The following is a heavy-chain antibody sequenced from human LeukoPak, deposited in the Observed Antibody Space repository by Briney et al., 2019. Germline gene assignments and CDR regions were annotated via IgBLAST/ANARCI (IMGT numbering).Heavy chain of an antibody. V-gene: IGHV3-30*04. J-gene: IGHJ4*02. CDR2: ISHDGSNE. CDR3: AKNIGGYDY. CDR1: GFTFSSYV. Sequence: GGSLRLSCAASGFTFSSYVMHWVRQAPGKGLEWVAIISHDGSNEYYADSVKGRFTISRDNSKNTLYLQMNSLRAEDTALYYCAKNIGGYDYWGQGTLVTVSS. D-gene: IGHD5-12*01.